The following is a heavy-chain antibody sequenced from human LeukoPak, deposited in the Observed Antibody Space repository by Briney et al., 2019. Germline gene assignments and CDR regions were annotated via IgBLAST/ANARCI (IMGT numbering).Heavy chain of an antibody. D-gene: IGHD2-2*01. CDR3: ASSGDCSSTSCQKS. CDR2: INHSEST. V-gene: IGHV4-34*01. CDR1: GGSFSGYY. J-gene: IGHJ4*02. Sequence: PSETLSLTCAVYGGSFSGYYWSWIRQPPGKGLEWIGEINHSESTNYNPSLKSRVTISVDTSKNQFSLKLSSVTAADTAVYYCASSGDCSSTSCQKSWGQGTLVTVSS.